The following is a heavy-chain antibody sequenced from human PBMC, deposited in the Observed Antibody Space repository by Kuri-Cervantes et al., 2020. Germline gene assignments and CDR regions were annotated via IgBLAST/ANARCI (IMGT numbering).Heavy chain of an antibody. D-gene: IGHD6-19*01. CDR3: ARGDSSGLEGGAFDI. V-gene: IGHV4-59*01. CDR1: GGSISSYY. Sequence: GSLRLSCTVSGGSISSYYWSWIRQPPGKGLEWIGQFYYSGKTKYNPSLKSRVTILANTSKNQLSLKLSSVTAADTAVYYCARGDSSGLEGGAFDIWGQGTMVTVSS. J-gene: IGHJ3*02. CDR2: FYYSGKT.